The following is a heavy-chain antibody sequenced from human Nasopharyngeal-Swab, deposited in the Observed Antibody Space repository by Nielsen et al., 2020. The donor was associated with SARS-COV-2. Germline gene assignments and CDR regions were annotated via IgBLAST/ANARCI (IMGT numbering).Heavy chain of an antibody. CDR3: ARGDSSSWNYYYYYYMDV. CDR2: IGTAGET. CDR1: GFTFSSYD. D-gene: IGHD6-13*01. V-gene: IGHV3-13*01. Sequence: GGSLRLSCAASGFTFSSYDMHWVRQATGKGLEWVSAIGTAGETYYPGSVKGRFTIYRENAKNSLYLQMNSLRAGDTAVYYCARGDSSSWNYYYYYYMDVWGKGTTVTVSS. J-gene: IGHJ6*03.